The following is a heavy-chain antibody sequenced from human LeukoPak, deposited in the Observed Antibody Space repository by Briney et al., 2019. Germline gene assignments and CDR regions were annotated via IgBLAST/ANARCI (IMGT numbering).Heavy chain of an antibody. CDR1: GYTFTSYY. CDR3: ARVGSGWYALDY. Sequence: ASVKVSCKASGYTFTSYYMHWVRQAPGQGLEWMGIIYPSGGSTSYAQKFQGRVTMTRDTSTSTVYMELSSLRSEDTAVYYCARVGSGWYALDYWGQGTLVTVSS. CDR2: IYPSGGST. D-gene: IGHD6-19*01. V-gene: IGHV1-46*01. J-gene: IGHJ4*02.